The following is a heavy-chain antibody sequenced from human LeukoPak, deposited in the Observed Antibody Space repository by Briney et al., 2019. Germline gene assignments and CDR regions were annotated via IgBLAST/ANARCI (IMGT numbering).Heavy chain of an antibody. CDR1: GGSISSGDYY. Sequence: PSQTLSLTCTVSGGSISSGDYYWSWIRQPPGKGLEWIGYIHHSGSTYYYTPSLKSRVTMSVDTSRNQYSLKLSSVSAADTAVYYCVRDRSRPNPFFDWWGQGTLVTVSS. V-gene: IGHV4-30-4*01. CDR3: VRDRSRPNPFFDW. CDR2: IHHSGSTY. D-gene: IGHD6-13*01. J-gene: IGHJ4*02.